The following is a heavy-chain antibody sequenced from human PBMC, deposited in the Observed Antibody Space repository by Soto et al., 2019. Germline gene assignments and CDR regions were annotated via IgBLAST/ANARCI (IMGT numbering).Heavy chain of an antibody. Sequence: SETLSLTCAVYGGSFSGYYWSWIRQPPGKGLEWIGEINHSGSTNYNPSLKSRVTISVDTSKNQFSLKLSSVTAADTAVYYCARVGYDFWSGYPYYFDYWGQGTLVPVSS. CDR2: INHSGST. V-gene: IGHV4-34*01. CDR1: GGSFSGYY. J-gene: IGHJ4*02. D-gene: IGHD3-3*01. CDR3: ARVGYDFWSGYPYYFDY.